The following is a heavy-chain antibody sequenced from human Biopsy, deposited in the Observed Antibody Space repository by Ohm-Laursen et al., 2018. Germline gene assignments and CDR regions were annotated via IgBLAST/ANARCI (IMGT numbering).Heavy chain of an antibody. V-gene: IGHV4-59*07. CDR1: GGSFSNDY. D-gene: IGHD4-23*01. CDR2: ISYTGYT. J-gene: IGHJ1*01. CDR3: ARGSNEYGGLYFPH. Sequence: SDTLSLACAVYGGSFSNDYWTWIRQSPGKGLEWIGHISYTGYTSYKSSLKSRVTISLDTSRKHFSLRLTSLAAADTAVYYCARGSNEYGGLYFPHWGQGTLVTVSS.